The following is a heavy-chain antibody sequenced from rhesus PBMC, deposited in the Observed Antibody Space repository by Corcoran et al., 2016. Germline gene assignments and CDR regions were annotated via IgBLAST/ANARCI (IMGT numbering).Heavy chain of an antibody. CDR1: GGSSSSRTW. Sequence: QVQLQESGPAVVKPSETLSLTCAGSGGSSSSRTWGSWIRQSPGKGLEWIGGVYGSGGSTKYNPSLKSRVTLSKDTSKNQFSLKLSSVTAADTAVYYCARRGSSGWLSYFDYWGQGVLVTVSS. J-gene: IGHJ4*01. CDR3: ARRGSSGWLSYFDY. CDR2: VYGSGGST. D-gene: IGHD6-31*01. V-gene: IGHV4-93*01.